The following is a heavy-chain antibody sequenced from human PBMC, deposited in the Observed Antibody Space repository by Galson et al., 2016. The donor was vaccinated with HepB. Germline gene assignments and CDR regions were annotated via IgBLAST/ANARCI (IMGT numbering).Heavy chain of an antibody. Sequence: SGAEVKKPGASLKISCKTSGFSFATHWIAWVRQMPGKGLEWMGIIYAGDSETRYSPPFQGQVTISVDKSTAVAYLQWNSLKASDSAMYYCARQRRNYGMDVWGQGTTVTVSS. J-gene: IGHJ6*02. D-gene: IGHD1-1*01. CDR2: IYAGDSET. CDR3: ARQRRNYGMDV. V-gene: IGHV5-51*01. CDR1: GFSFATHW.